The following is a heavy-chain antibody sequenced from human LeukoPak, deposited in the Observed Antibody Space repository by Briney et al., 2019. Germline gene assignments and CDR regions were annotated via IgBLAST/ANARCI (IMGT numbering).Heavy chain of an antibody. J-gene: IGHJ4*02. V-gene: IGHV3-30*18. CDR3: AKDLVRGVIISRFDY. D-gene: IGHD3-10*01. CDR2: ISYDGSNK. CDR1: GFTFSSYG. Sequence: GGSLRLSCAASGFTFSSYGMHWVRQAPGKGLEWVAVISYDGSNKYYADSVKGRFTISRDNSKNTLYLQMNSLRAEDTAVNYCAKDLVRGVIISRFDYWGQGTLVTVSS.